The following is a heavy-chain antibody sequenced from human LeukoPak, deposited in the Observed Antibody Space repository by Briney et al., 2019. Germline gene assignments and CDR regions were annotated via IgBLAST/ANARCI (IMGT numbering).Heavy chain of an antibody. CDR1: GFTFSSYS. CDR3: ARVYSTIFGVVRNWFDP. CDR2: ISSSSSYI. D-gene: IGHD3-3*01. Sequence: GGSLRLSCAASGFTFSSYSMNWVRQAPGKGLEWVSSISSSSSYIYYADSVKGRFAISRDNAKNSLYLQMNSLRAEDTAVYYCARVYSTIFGVVRNWFDPWGQGTLVTVSS. J-gene: IGHJ5*02. V-gene: IGHV3-21*01.